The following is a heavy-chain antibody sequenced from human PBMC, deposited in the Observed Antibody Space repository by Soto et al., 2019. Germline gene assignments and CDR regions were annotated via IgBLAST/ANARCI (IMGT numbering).Heavy chain of an antibody. CDR2: INHSGST. J-gene: IGHJ6*02. D-gene: IGHD3-10*01. V-gene: IGHV4-34*01. CDR1: GGSFSGYY. CDR3: ARVPYGSGSYSVYYYYYYGMDV. Sequence: SETLSLTCAVYGGSFSGYYWSWIRQPPGKGPEWIGEINHSGSTNYNPSLKSRVTISVDTSKNQFSLKLSSVTAADTAVYYCARVPYGSGSYSVYYYYYYGMDVWGQGTTVTVSS.